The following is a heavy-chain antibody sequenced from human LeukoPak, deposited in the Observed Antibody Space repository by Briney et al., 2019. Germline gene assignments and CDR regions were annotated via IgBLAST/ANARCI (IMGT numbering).Heavy chain of an antibody. V-gene: IGHV4-61*02. D-gene: IGHD6-13*01. CDR3: ARGDWQYSNNWSNWFDP. J-gene: IGHJ5*02. CDR1: GGSTTSGSYY. CDR2: IYSSGST. Sequence: SETLSLTXTVSGGSTTSGSYYWSWIRQPAGKGLEWIGRIYSSGSTNYNPSLKSRGTISVDMSKSQFSLKLSSVTAADTAVYYCARGDWQYSNNWSNWFDPWGQGTLVTVSS.